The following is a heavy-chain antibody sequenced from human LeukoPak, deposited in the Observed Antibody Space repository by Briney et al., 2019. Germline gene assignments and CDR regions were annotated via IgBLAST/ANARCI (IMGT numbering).Heavy chain of an antibody. CDR1: GGSFSSYY. CDR3: AGSSTMVRGKYFDY. Sequence: KPSETLSLTCAVSGGSFSSYYWSWIRQPPGKGLEWIGRIYTSGSTNYNPSLKSRVTISVQASKNPFPLKPSSVAAADTAVYYCAGSSTMVRGKYFDYWGQGTLVTVSS. CDR2: IYTSGST. J-gene: IGHJ4*02. V-gene: IGHV4-4*09. D-gene: IGHD3-10*01.